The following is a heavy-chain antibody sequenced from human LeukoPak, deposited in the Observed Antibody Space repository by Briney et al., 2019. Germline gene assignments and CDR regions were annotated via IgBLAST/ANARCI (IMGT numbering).Heavy chain of an antibody. V-gene: IGHV3-11*04. Sequence: GGSLRLSCAASEFTFSDYYMSWIRHAPGKGLEWVAYISTSGSTIYYADSVKGRFTISRDNAKNSLYLQMNSLRAEDTAIYYCARGNRWPSTFDIWGQGTMFSVSS. D-gene: IGHD4-23*01. J-gene: IGHJ3*02. CDR1: EFTFSDYY. CDR2: ISTSGSTI. CDR3: ARGNRWPSTFDI.